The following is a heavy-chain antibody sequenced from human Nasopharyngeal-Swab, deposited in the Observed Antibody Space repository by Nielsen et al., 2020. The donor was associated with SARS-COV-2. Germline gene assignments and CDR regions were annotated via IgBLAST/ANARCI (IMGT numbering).Heavy chain of an antibody. J-gene: IGHJ4*02. Sequence: DSVKGRFTISRDNSKNTVYLQMNSLRVEDTAVYYCAKDRGGYQSPFDYWGQGTLVTVSS. CDR3: AKDRGGYQSPFDY. V-gene: IGHV3-30*02. D-gene: IGHD3-22*01.